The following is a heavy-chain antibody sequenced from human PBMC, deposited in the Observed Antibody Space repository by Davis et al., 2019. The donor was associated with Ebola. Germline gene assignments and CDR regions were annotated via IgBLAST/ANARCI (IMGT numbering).Heavy chain of an antibody. V-gene: IGHV3-23*01. CDR1: GFTFSSYA. D-gene: IGHD2-15*01. J-gene: IGHJ4*02. Sequence: ESLKISCAASGFTFSSYAMSWVRQAPGKGLEWVSAISGSGGSTNYADSVKGRFTISRDNAKNSLYLQMNSLRAEDTAVYYCARLGYCSGGSCYGLDYWGQGTLVTVSS. CDR2: ISGSGGST. CDR3: ARLGYCSGGSCYGLDY.